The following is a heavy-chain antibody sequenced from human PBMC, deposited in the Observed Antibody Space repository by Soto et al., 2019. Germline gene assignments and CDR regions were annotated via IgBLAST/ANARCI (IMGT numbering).Heavy chain of an antibody. Sequence: QVRLVQSGAEVKEPGDSVRVSCEASGYTFTAYHIHWVRQAPGQGLEWMGWINPKFGDTGYAQDCQGRVSMTSDMSSSTVYMELSRLTSDDTAIYCCARNMDYYYGRGSGNGHGVWGQGTTVTVFS. CDR1: GYTFTAYH. CDR2: INPKFGDT. V-gene: IGHV1-2*02. J-gene: IGHJ6*02. D-gene: IGHD3-10*02. CDR3: ARNMDYYYGRGSGNGHGV.